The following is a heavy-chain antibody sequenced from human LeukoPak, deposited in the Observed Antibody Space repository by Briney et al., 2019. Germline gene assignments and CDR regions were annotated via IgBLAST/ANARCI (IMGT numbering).Heavy chain of an antibody. Sequence: SETLSLTCAVYGGSFSGYYWSWIREPPGKGLDWIGEINHSGSTNYNPSLKSRVTISVDTSKNQFSLKLSSVTAADTAVYYCARGPFIVLVVYAHWFDPWGQGTLVTVSS. CDR3: ARGPFIVLVVYAHWFDP. D-gene: IGHD2-8*02. J-gene: IGHJ5*02. CDR1: GGSFSGYY. CDR2: INHSGST. V-gene: IGHV4-34*01.